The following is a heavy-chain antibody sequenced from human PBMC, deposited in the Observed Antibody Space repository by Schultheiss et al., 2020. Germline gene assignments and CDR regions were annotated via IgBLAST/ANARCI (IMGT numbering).Heavy chain of an antibody. V-gene: IGHV3-15*01. CDR1: GFTVSSNY. Sequence: GGSLRLSCAASGFTVSSNYMSWVRQAPGKGLEWIGRIKSKTDGGTTDYAAPVKGRFTISRDDSKNTLYLQMNSLKTEDTAVYYCTTDLGGYGWGQGTLVTVAS. CDR3: TTDLGGYG. J-gene: IGHJ4*02. D-gene: IGHD3-16*01. CDR2: IKSKTDGGTT.